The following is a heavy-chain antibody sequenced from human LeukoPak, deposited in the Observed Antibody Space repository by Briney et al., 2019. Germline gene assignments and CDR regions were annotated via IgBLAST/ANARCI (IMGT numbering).Heavy chain of an antibody. CDR1: GGSIRGYY. CDR2: IYYSGST. Sequence: SETLSLTCTVSGGSIRGYYWTWIRQPPGKGLEWIGYIYYSGSTNYNPSLKSRVTISVDMPKNQFSLKLRSVTAADTAVYYCAKKKGAPWSAPGGEEPLVTVS. J-gene: IGHJ5*02. V-gene: IGHV4-59*01. CDR3: AKKKGAPWSAP. D-gene: IGHD4/OR15-4a*01.